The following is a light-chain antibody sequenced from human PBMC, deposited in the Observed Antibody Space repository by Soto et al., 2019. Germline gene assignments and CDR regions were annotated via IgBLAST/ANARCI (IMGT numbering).Light chain of an antibody. CDR2: GAS. CDR1: QSVSSYF. Sequence: EIVLTQSPGTLSLSPGERATLSCKASQSVSSYFLAWYQQKPGQAPRLLIYGASSRATGIPDRFSGSGSGTVFTLTIIRLEPEDFAVYYCQQYGTSPPRYTFGQGTKLEVK. J-gene: IGKJ2*01. V-gene: IGKV3-20*01. CDR3: QQYGTSPPRYT.